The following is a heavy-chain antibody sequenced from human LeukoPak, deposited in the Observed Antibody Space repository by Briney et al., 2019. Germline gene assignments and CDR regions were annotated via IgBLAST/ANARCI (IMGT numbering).Heavy chain of an antibody. CDR2: IIPIFGTA. CDR1: GGTFSSYA. J-gene: IGHJ3*02. V-gene: IGHV1-69*13. D-gene: IGHD3-10*01. Sequence: SVKVSCKASGGTFSSYAISWVRQAPGQGLEWMGGIIPIFGTANYAQKFQGRVTITADESTSTAYMELSSLRSEDTAVYYCARGPGPVLLWFGEFGAFDIWGQGTMVTVSS. CDR3: ARGPGPVLLWFGEFGAFDI.